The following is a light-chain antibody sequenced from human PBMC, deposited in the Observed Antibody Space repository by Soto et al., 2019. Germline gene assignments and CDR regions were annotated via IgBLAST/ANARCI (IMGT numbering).Light chain of an antibody. CDR1: SSDVGAYNY. V-gene: IGLV2-14*01. CDR2: EVS. Sequence: QSALTQPASVSGSPGQSITISCTGTSSDVGAYNYVSWYQQHPGKAPKLMIYEVSNRPSGVSNRFSGSKSGNTASLTISGLQAEDEADYFCSSYTITSTVGFGGGTQLTVL. J-gene: IGLJ2*01. CDR3: SSYTITSTVG.